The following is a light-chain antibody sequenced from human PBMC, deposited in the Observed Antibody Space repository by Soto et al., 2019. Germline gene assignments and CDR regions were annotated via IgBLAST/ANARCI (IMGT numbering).Light chain of an antibody. Sequence: DIEMTQSPSSLSASVGDRVTITCRASQDIRNYLAWYQQRPGAVPRLLIYGASTLYTGVPSRLSGGGSGTDFTLTTSGLQSEDVGNYFCQNYTAATRTFGQGTKVDIX. CDR3: QNYTAATRT. CDR2: GAS. CDR1: QDIRNY. J-gene: IGKJ1*01. V-gene: IGKV1-27*01.